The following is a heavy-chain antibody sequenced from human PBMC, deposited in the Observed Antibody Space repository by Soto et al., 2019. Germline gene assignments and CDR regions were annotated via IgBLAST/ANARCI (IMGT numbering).Heavy chain of an antibody. V-gene: IGHV3-74*01. D-gene: IGHD1-26*01. CDR3: ARGLVGSSVIVY. CDR1: GFTFSTYW. Sequence: EVQLVESGGGLVQPGGSLRISCAASGFTFSTYWMSWVRQVPGKGLVWVSRIISDGSVTNYADSVKGRFTISRDNAKNQLYLQMNSLRVGDTGVYYCARGLVGSSVIVYWGQGTLVTVSS. CDR2: IISDGSVT. J-gene: IGHJ4*02.